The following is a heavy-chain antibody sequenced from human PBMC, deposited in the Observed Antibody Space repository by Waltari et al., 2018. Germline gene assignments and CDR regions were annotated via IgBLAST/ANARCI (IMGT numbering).Heavy chain of an antibody. D-gene: IGHD1-20*01. J-gene: IGHJ6*03. Sequence: QVQLVQSGAEVKKPGSSVKVSCKASGGTFSSYAISWVRQAPGHGLEWMGGIIPIFGTANYAQKCQGRVTITTDESTSTAYMELSSLRSEDTAVYYCARGLVHNWNDVHYYYMDVWGKGTTVTVSS. V-gene: IGHV1-69*05. CDR3: ARGLVHNWNDVHYYYMDV. CDR2: IIPIFGTA. CDR1: GGTFSSYA.